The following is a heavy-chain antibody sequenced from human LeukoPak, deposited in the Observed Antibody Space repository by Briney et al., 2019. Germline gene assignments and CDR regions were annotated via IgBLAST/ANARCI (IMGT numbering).Heavy chain of an antibody. V-gene: IGHV4-61*02. D-gene: IGHD7-27*01. CDR2: IYSCGST. CDR3: ARGLGFDY. CDR1: GGFISSGSYY. J-gene: IGHJ4*02. Sequence: SETLSLTCTVSGGFISSGSYYWSWIRQPAGKGLEWIGRIYSCGSTNYNPSLKSRVTISVDTSKNQFSLKLSSVTAADTAVYYCARGLGFDYWGQGTLVTVSS.